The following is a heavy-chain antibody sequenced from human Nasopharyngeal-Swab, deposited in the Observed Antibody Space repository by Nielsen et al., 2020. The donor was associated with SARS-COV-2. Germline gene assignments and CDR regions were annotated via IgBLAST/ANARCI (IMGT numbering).Heavy chain of an antibody. J-gene: IGHJ4*02. Sequence: GESLKISCAASGFTFSSYGMHWVRQAPGKGLEWVAVISYDGSNKYYADSVKGRFTISRDNSKNTLYLQMNSLRAEDTAVYYCAKDGGRSSGWYYFDYWGQGTLVTVSS. D-gene: IGHD6-19*01. CDR2: ISYDGSNK. CDR3: AKDGGRSSGWYYFDY. CDR1: GFTFSSYG. V-gene: IGHV3-30*18.